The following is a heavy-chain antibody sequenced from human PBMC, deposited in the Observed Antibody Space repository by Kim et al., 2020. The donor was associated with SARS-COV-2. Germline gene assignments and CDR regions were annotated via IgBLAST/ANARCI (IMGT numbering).Heavy chain of an antibody. J-gene: IGHJ4*02. D-gene: IGHD4-4*01. CDR3: ARPTYGSNSITFGC. V-gene: IGHV4-34*01. Sequence: YNPSLKSRVTISVDTSKSQFSLKLSSVTAADAAVYYCARPTYGSNSITFGCWGQGTLVTVSS.